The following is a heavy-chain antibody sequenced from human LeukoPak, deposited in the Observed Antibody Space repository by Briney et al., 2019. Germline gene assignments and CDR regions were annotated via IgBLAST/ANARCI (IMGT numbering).Heavy chain of an antibody. J-gene: IGHJ3*02. CDR2: INHSGST. CDR3: ARGRRVVVVAAQSGAFDI. V-gene: IGHV4-34*01. D-gene: IGHD2-15*01. CDR1: GGSFSGYY. Sequence: SETLSLTCAVYGGSFSGYYWSWIRQPPGKGLGWIGEINHSGSTNYNPSLKSRVTISVDTSKNQFSLKLSSVTAADTAVYYCARGRRVVVVAAQSGAFDIWGQGTMVTVSS.